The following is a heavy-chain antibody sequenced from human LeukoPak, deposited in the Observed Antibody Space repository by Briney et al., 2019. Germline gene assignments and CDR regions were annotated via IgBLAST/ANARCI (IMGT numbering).Heavy chain of an antibody. CDR2: MNPNSGNT. CDR1: GHTFTSYD. CDR3: ARGATVTTWFSY. V-gene: IGHV1-8*01. J-gene: IGHJ4*02. D-gene: IGHD4-17*01. Sequence: VASVKVSCKASGHTFTSYDINWVRQATGQGLEWMGWMNPNSGNTGYAQKFQGRVTMTRNTSISTAYMELSSLRSEDTAVYYCARGATVTTWFSYWGQGTLVTVSS.